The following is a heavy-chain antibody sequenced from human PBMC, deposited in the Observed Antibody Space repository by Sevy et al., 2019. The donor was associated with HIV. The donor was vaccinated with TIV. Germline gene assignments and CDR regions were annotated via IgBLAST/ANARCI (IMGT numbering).Heavy chain of an antibody. Sequence: GGSLRLSCAASGFIVSSNYMSWVRQAPGKGLEWVSVIYSGGSTYYADSVKGRFTISRDNSKNTLYLQMNRLRAEDTAVYYCARDRNTAMVIGMDVWGQGTTVTVSS. CDR2: IYSGGST. CDR3: ARDRNTAMVIGMDV. D-gene: IGHD5-18*01. CDR1: GFIVSSNY. J-gene: IGHJ6*02. V-gene: IGHV3-53*01.